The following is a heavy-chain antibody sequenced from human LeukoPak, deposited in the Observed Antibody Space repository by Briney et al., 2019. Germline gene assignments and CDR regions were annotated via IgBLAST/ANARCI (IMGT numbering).Heavy chain of an antibody. CDR3: ARERYSGSYHKDP. J-gene: IGHJ5*02. CDR2: ISAYNGNT. CDR1: SYTFTSYG. V-gene: IGHV1-18*01. Sequence: ASVKVSCKASSYTFTSYGISWVRQAPGQGLEWIGWISAYNGNTNYAQKLQGRVTMTTDTSTSTAYMELRSLRSDDTAVYYCARERYSGSYHKDPWGQGTLVTVSS. D-gene: IGHD1-26*01.